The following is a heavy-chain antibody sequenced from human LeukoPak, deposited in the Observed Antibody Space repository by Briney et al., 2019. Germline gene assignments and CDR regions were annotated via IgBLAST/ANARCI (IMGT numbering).Heavy chain of an antibody. CDR2: IWYDGSNK. Sequence: GGSLRLSCAASGFTFSSYAMSWVRQAPGKGLEWVALIWYDGSNKYYADSVKGRFTISRDSSKNTLYLQMNSLRAEDAAVYYCARLAARSYFDYWGQGTLVIVSS. D-gene: IGHD6-25*01. J-gene: IGHJ4*02. CDR1: GFTFSSYA. V-gene: IGHV3-33*08. CDR3: ARLAARSYFDY.